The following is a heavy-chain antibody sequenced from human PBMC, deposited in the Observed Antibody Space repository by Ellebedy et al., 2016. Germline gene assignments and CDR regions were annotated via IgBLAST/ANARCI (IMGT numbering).Heavy chain of an antibody. CDR1: GFTFSIYS. CDR3: ARDRHGGYDSLDY. V-gene: IGHV3-21*01. Sequence: GESLKISCAASGFTFSIYSFNWVRQAPGKGLEWVSTIGRDNDVYYADSVKGRFSISRDNAKNSLYLQMNSLGADDTAVYYCARDRHGGYDSLDYWGQGTLDTVSS. J-gene: IGHJ4*02. CDR2: IGRDNDV. D-gene: IGHD5-12*01.